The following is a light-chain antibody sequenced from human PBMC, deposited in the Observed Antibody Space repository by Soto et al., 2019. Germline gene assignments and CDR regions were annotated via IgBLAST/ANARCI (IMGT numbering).Light chain of an antibody. Sequence: EIVLTQSPGTLSLSPGERATLSCRASQSVSNRYLAWYQQKPGQAPRLLIYGASNRATGFPDRFSGSGSGTDFTLTISRLEPEDFAVYYCQQYGGSPLTFGRGTKVEIK. CDR1: QSVSNRY. CDR3: QQYGGSPLT. J-gene: IGKJ1*01. V-gene: IGKV3-20*01. CDR2: GAS.